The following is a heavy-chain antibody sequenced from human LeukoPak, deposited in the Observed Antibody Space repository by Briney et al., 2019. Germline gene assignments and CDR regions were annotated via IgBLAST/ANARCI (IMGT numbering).Heavy chain of an antibody. V-gene: IGHV3-7*01. J-gene: IGHJ4*02. Sequence: GGSLRLSCAASRFTFSIHWMRWVRQAPGKGLEWVANIKQDGREKYYVDSVKGRFTISRDNAKNSLYLQMNRLSAEDTAVYYCARSDARCCSSTSCYGAYFDYWGQGTLVTVSS. CDR3: ARSDARCCSSTSCYGAYFDY. D-gene: IGHD2-2*01. CDR2: IKQDGREK. CDR1: RFTFSIHW.